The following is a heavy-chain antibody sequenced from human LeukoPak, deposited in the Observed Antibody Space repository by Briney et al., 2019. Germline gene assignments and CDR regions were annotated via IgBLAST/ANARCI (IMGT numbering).Heavy chain of an antibody. V-gene: IGHV4-59*08. CDR3: ARRVRGHAFDY. J-gene: IGHJ4*02. Sequence: SETLSLTCAVSGGSISSYYWSWIRQPPGKGLEWIGYIYYSGSTNYNPSLKSRVTISVDTSKNQFSLKLSSVTAADTAVYYCARRVRGHAFDYWGQGTLVTVSS. D-gene: IGHD3-10*01. CDR2: IYYSGST. CDR1: GGSISSYY.